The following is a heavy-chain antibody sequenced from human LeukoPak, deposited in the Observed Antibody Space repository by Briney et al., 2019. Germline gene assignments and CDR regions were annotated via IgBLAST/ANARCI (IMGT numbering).Heavy chain of an antibody. D-gene: IGHD3-10*01. Sequence: RAGGSLRLSCAASGFTFSSYWMHWVRQAPGKGLVWVSRINSDGSSTSYADSVKGRFTISRDNAKNSLSLQMNSLRAEDTAVYYCARDLRLVSGSYYKGLFDYWGQGTLVTVSS. V-gene: IGHV3-74*01. CDR1: GFTFSSYW. J-gene: IGHJ4*02. CDR3: ARDLRLVSGSYYKGLFDY. CDR2: INSDGSST.